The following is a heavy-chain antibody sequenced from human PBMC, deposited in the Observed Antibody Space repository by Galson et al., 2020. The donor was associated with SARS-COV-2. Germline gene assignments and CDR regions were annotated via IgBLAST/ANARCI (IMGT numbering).Heavy chain of an antibody. CDR1: GFIFSDYY. CDR2: ISSSGSLI. J-gene: IGHJ3*02. Sequence: TGGSLRLSCAASGFIFSDYYMSWIRQAPGKGLEWVSYISSSGSLIYYADSVKGRFTISRDNAKYSVYLHMNSLRAEDTAVYYCARALFRSRGAFDIWGQGTTVTVSS. D-gene: IGHD3-10*01. V-gene: IGHV3-11*01. CDR3: ARALFRSRGAFDI.